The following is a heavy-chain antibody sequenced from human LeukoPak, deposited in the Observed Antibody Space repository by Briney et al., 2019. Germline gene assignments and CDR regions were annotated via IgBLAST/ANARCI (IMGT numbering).Heavy chain of an antibody. CDR3: ARETMLAGFASGLGFNY. CDR2: IHGSGYS. CDR1: GASISSWY. Sequence: SETLSLTCTVSGASISSWYWSWIRQPPGKGLEWIGNIHGSGYSNYNPSLKSRLSMSLDTSRNQFSLNLTSVTAADTATYYCARETMLAGFASGLGFNYWGQGILVIVSS. D-gene: IGHD6-19*01. J-gene: IGHJ4*02. V-gene: IGHV4-59*01.